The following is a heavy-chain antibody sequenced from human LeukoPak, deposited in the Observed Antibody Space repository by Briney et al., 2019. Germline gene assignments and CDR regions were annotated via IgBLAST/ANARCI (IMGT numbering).Heavy chain of an antibody. CDR3: ARPRGLGPGGHFDL. J-gene: IGHJ2*01. D-gene: IGHD6-19*01. Sequence: PGGSLRLSCAASGLTFSDYYMSWIRQAPGKGLEWVSYISNSGSTIYYADSVKGRFTISRDNAKNSLHLQTDSLRAEDTAVYYCARPRGLGPGGHFDLWGRGTLVTVSS. V-gene: IGHV3-11*04. CDR1: GLTFSDYY. CDR2: ISNSGSTI.